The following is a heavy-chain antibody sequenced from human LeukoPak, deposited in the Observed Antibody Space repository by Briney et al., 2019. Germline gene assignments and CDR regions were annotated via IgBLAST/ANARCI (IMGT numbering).Heavy chain of an antibody. CDR1: GFTFSNAW. CDR2: IKSKTDGGTT. J-gene: IGHJ3*02. CDR3: TTEFPSRGNAFDI. D-gene: IGHD6-19*01. V-gene: IGHV3-15*01. Sequence: PGGSLRLSCAASGFTFSNAWMSWVRQAPGKGLEWVGRIKSKTDGGTTDYAAPVKGRFTISRDDSKNTLYLQMNSLKTEDTAVYYCTTEFPSRGNAFDIWGQGTMVTVSS.